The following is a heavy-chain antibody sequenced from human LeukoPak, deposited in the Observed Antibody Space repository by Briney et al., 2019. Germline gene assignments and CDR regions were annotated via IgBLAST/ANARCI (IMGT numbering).Heavy chain of an antibody. D-gene: IGHD2-2*01. V-gene: IGHV3-30*02. J-gene: IGHJ3*02. CDR3: AKDATDIVVDEGDAFDI. CDR2: IRYDGSIK. CDR1: GFTFSSYG. Sequence: GGSLRLSCAASGFTFSSYGMHWVRQAPGKGLEWVAFIRYDGSIKYYADSVKGRFTISRDNSKNTLYLQMNSLRAEDTAVYYCAKDATDIVVDEGDAFDIWGQGAMVTVSS.